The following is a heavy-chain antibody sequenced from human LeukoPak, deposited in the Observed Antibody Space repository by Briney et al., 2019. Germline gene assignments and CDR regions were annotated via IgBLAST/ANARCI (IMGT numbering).Heavy chain of an antibody. V-gene: IGHV4-31*03. CDR3: ARVDIAAAGSMDY. CDR2: IYYSGST. Sequence: PSETLSLTCTVSGGSISSGGYYWSWIRQHPGKGLEWIGYIYYSGSTYYNPSLKSRITISVDTSKNQFSLKLSSVTAADTALYYCARVDIAAAGSMDYWGQGTLVTVSS. J-gene: IGHJ4*02. D-gene: IGHD6-13*01. CDR1: GGSISSGGYY.